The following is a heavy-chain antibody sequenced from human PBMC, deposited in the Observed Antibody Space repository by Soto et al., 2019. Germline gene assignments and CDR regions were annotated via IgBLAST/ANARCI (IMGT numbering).Heavy chain of an antibody. CDR2: INAGNGNT. CDR1: GYTFTSYA. J-gene: IGHJ6*02. Sequence: QVQLVQSGAEEKKPGASVKVSCKASGYTFTSYAMHWVRQAPGQRLEWMGWINAGNGNTKYSQKFQGRVTITRDTSASTAYMELSSLRSEYTAVYYCASEAIAAAAVYGMDVWGQGTTVTVSS. CDR3: ASEAIAAAAVYGMDV. D-gene: IGHD6-13*01. V-gene: IGHV1-3*05.